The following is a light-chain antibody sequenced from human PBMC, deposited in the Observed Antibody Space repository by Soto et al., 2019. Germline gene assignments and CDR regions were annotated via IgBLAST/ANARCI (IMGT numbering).Light chain of an antibody. Sequence: EIVLTQSPATLSVSPGERATLSCRASQSVSSYLAWYQQKPGQAPRLLIYGASTRATGIPARFSGGGSGTEFTLTISSLQSEDFAVYYCQHSRTFGQGTKVEIK. CDR2: GAS. J-gene: IGKJ1*01. CDR1: QSVSSY. CDR3: QHSRT. V-gene: IGKV3-15*01.